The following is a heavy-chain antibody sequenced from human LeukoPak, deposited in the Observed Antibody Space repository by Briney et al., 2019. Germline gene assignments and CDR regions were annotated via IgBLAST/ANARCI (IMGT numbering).Heavy chain of an antibody. CDR2: IKSKTDGGTT. J-gene: IGHJ4*02. CDR3: TTPRWYSGYGQD. CDR1: GFTFSNAW. Sequence: GGSLRLSCAASGFTFSNAWMSWVRQAPGKGLEWVGRIKSKTDGGTTDYAAPVKGRFTISRDDSKNTLYLQMNSLKTEDTAVYYCTTPRWYSGYGQDWGQGTLVTVSS. D-gene: IGHD1-26*01. V-gene: IGHV3-15*01.